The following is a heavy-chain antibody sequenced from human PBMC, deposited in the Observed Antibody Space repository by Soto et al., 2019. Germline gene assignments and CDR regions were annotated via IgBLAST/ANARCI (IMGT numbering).Heavy chain of an antibody. Sequence: PSETLSITCAVYGGSFSGYYWGWIRQPPGKGLEWIGEINHSGSTNYNPSLKSRVTISVDTSKNQFSLKLSSVTAADTAVYYCARGRYCSGGSCYSPAFDIWGQGTMVT. J-gene: IGHJ3*02. D-gene: IGHD2-15*01. CDR2: INHSGST. V-gene: IGHV4-34*01. CDR1: GGSFSGYY. CDR3: ARGRYCSGGSCYSPAFDI.